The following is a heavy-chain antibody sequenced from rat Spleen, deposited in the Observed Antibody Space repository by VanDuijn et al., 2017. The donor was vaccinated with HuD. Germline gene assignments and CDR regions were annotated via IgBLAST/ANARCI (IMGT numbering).Heavy chain of an antibody. J-gene: IGHJ2*01. CDR1: GLSLTSNT. CDR3: TSLFLPHSRAFDN. D-gene: IGHD1-2*01. V-gene: IGHV2-1*01. Sequence: QVQLKESGPGLVQPSETLSLTCTVSGLSLTSNTVHWVRQPPGKGLEWMGGIWGDGRTDYNSALKSRLSINRDTSKSQVFLKMNSLQADDTAIYFCTSLFLPHSRAFDNWGQGVMVTVSS. CDR2: IWGDGRT.